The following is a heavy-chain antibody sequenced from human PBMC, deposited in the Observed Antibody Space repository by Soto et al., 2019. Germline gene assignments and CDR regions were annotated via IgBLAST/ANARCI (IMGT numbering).Heavy chain of an antibody. D-gene: IGHD4-17*01. CDR2: IWYDGSNT. CDR3: VREDYGFFPGSSADY. J-gene: IGHJ4*02. V-gene: IGHV3-33*01. CDR1: GFTFSYYG. Sequence: ESGGGVVQPGRSLRLSCAASGFTFSYYGMHWVRQAPGKGLEWVAIIWYDGSNTYYADSVKGRFTISRDNSKNTVFLQMNSLRVEDTAVYYCVREDYGFFPGSSADYWGQGTLVSVSS.